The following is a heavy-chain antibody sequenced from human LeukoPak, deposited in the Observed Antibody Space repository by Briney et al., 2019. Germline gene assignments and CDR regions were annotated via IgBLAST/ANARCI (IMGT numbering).Heavy chain of an antibody. Sequence: SETLSLTCTVSGGSISSSSYYWGWIRQPPGKGLEWIGSIYYSGSTYYNPSLKSRVTISVDTSKNQFSLRMRSVTAADTAVYFCARAQETVPIDYWGQGTLVTVSS. CDR3: ARAQETVPIDY. V-gene: IGHV4-39*07. CDR1: GGSISSSSYY. J-gene: IGHJ4*02. CDR2: IYYSGST. D-gene: IGHD4-11*01.